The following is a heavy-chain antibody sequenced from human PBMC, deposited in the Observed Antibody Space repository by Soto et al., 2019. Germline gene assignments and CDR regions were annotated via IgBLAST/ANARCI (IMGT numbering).Heavy chain of an antibody. CDR1: GGTFSSYA. CDR3: ARSGEQQLVSYWYFDL. CDR2: IIPIFGTA. V-gene: IGHV1-69*01. D-gene: IGHD6-13*01. Sequence: QVQLVQSGAEVKKPGSSVKVSCKASGGTFSSYAISWVRQAPGQGLEWMGGIIPIFGTANYAQKFQGRVTIPADESTSTAYMELSSLRSEDTAVYYCARSGEQQLVSYWYFDLWGRGTLVTVSS. J-gene: IGHJ2*01.